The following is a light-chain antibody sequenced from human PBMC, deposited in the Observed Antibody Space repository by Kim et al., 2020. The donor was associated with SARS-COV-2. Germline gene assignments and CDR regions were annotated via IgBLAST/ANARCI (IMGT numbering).Light chain of an antibody. V-gene: IGKV3-20*01. Sequence: EIVLTQSPGTVSLSPGKRATLSCRATQSVTSSYLAWYQQKLGQAPRLLIYGASSRATGIPDRFSGSGSGTDFTLTISRLEPEDFAVYYCLQYGTSPVTFGQGTKLEI. CDR1: QSVTSSY. CDR2: GAS. J-gene: IGKJ2*01. CDR3: LQYGTSPVT.